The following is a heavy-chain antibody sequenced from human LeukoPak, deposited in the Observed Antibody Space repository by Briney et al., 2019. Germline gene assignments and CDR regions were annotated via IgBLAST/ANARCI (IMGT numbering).Heavy chain of an antibody. CDR2: IYTSGST. V-gene: IGHV4-4*07. D-gene: IGHD1-26*01. CDR3: ARGRPSELVGAIPAYYFDY. Sequence: SETLSLTCTVSGGSISSYYWSWIRQPAGKGLEWIGRIYTSGSTNYNPSLKSRVTMSVDTSKNQFSLKLSSVTAADTAVYYCARGRPSELVGAIPAYYFDYWGQGTLVTVSS. CDR1: GGSISSYY. J-gene: IGHJ4*02.